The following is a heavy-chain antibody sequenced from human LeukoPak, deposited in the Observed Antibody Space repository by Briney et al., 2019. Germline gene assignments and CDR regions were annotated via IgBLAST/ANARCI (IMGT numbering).Heavy chain of an antibody. CDR1: GGSISSYY. D-gene: IGHD3-22*01. J-gene: IGHJ3*02. Sequence: SETLSLTCTVSGGSISSYYWSWIRQPPGKGLEWIGYIYYSGSTNYNPSLKSRVAISVDTSKNQFSLKLSSVTAADTAVYYCAGDYYDSSGYYDPNAFDIWGQGTMVTVSS. CDR3: AGDYYDSSGYYDPNAFDI. V-gene: IGHV4-59*01. CDR2: IYYSGST.